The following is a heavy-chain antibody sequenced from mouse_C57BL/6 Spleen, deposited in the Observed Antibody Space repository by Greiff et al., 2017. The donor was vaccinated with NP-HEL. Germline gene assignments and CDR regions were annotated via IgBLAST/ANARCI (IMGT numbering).Heavy chain of an antibody. V-gene: IGHV1-64*01. CDR2: IHPNSGST. CDR1: GYTFTSYW. D-gene: IGHD2-2*01. CDR3: ARGNYGYDRFAY. Sequence: QVQLKQPGAELVKPGASVKLSCKASGYTFTSYWMHWVKQRPGQGLEWIGMIHPNSGSTNYNEKFKSKATLTVDKSSSTAYMQLSSLTSEDSAVYYCARGNYGYDRFAYWGQGTLVTVSA. J-gene: IGHJ3*01.